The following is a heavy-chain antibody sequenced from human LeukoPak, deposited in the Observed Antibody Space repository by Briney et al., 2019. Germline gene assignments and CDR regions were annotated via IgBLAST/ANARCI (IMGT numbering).Heavy chain of an antibody. V-gene: IGHV5-10-1*01. CDR2: IDPSDSYT. CDR3: ALGWVATNDY. J-gene: IGHJ4*02. Sequence: GESLRISCKGPGYSFTSYWISWVRQMPGKGLEWMGRIDPSDSYTNYSPSFQGHVTISADKSISTAYLQWSSLKASDTAMYYCALGWVATNDYWGQGTLVTVSS. D-gene: IGHD5-12*01. CDR1: GYSFTSYW.